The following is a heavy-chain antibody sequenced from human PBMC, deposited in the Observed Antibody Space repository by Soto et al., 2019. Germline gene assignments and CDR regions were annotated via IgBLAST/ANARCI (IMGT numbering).Heavy chain of an antibody. V-gene: IGHV4-4*07. CDR3: ARGEQWLVRGGYYYYYGMDV. J-gene: IGHJ6*02. D-gene: IGHD6-19*01. Sequence: LSLTCTVSGGSISSYYWSWIRQPAGKGLEWIGRIYTSGSTNYNPSLKSRVTMSVDTSKNQFSLKLSSVTAADTAVYYCARGEQWLVRGGYYYYYGMDVWGQGTTVTVSS. CDR2: IYTSGST. CDR1: GGSISSYY.